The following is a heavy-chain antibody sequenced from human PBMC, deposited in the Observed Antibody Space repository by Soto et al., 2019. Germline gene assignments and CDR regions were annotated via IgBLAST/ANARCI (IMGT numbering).Heavy chain of an antibody. Sequence: PSQTLSVTGAISADGVSSNSAASNWNRQSPSRGLEWLGRTYYRSKWYNDYAVSVKSRITINPDTSKNQFSLQLNSVTPEDTAVYYCARVPRYSSGWPPQDWFDPWGQGTLVTVSS. CDR1: ADGVSSNSAA. CDR2: TYYRSKWYN. V-gene: IGHV6-1*01. CDR3: ARVPRYSSGWPPQDWFDP. J-gene: IGHJ5*02. D-gene: IGHD6-19*01.